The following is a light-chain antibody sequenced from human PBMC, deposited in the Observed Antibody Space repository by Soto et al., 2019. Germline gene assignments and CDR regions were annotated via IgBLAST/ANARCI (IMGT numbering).Light chain of an antibody. CDR3: QQYNSYPVT. J-gene: IGKJ4*01. V-gene: IGKV1-5*03. Sequence: DIQMTQSPSTLSASVGDRVTITCRASQSISSWLAWNQQKPGKAPNFLIYKASSLESGVPSRFSGSGSGTEFTLTISSLQPDDFATYYCQQYNSYPVTFGGGTKVEIK. CDR2: KAS. CDR1: QSISSW.